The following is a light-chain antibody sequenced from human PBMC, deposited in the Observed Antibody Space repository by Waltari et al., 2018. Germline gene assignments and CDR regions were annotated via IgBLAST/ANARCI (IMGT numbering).Light chain of an antibody. J-gene: IGKJ4*01. CDR1: QGISNS. Sequence: DIQMTQSPSSLSASVGVRVTITCRASQGISNSLAWYQQKPGTVPKLLIYGASTLQSGVPSRFSGSGSGTDFTLTISSLQPEDVATYYCQKYNSAPEITFGGGTKVEIK. CDR3: QKYNSAPEIT. CDR2: GAS. V-gene: IGKV1-27*01.